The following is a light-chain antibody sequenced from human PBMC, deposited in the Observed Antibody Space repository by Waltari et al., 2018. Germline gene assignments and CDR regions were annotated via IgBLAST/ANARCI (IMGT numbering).Light chain of an antibody. CDR2: EDN. Sequence: QSALTQPASVSGSPGPSITISCTGTSSDVGSYNLVSWYQQHPGKAPKLMIYEDNKRPVWVSNRCSGSKAGNTASLTISGLQAEDEADYYCCSYAGSAIWVFGGGTKLTVL. V-gene: IGLV2-23*01. J-gene: IGLJ3*02. CDR3: CSYAGSAIWV. CDR1: SSDVGSYNL.